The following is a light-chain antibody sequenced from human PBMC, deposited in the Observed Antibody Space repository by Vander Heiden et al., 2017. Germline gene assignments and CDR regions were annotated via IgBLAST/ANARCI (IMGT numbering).Light chain of an antibody. V-gene: IGKV4-1*01. CDR3: QQDDTTLFT. Sequence: DIVMTQSPDSLAVSLGERATINCKSSQSVLYSSNDKNYLAWYQQKPGQPPKLIIYWASTRESGVPDRFSGSGSGTDFTLTISSLQAEDVAVYYCQQDDTTLFTFGQGTRLEIK. J-gene: IGKJ5*01. CDR1: QSVLYSSNDKNY. CDR2: WAS.